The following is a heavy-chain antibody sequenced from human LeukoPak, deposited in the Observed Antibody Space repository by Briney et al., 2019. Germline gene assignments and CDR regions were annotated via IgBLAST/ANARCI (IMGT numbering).Heavy chain of an antibody. CDR1: GGSISSYY. J-gene: IGHJ3*02. CDR2: IYYSGST. CDR3: ARLARITIFGVVTWGAFDI. V-gene: IGHV4-59*01. Sequence: PSETLSLTCTVSGGSISSYYWSWIRQPPGKGLEWIGYIYYSGSTNYNPSLKSQVTISVDTSKNQFSLKLSSVTAADTAVYYCARLARITIFGVVTWGAFDIWGQGTMVTVSS. D-gene: IGHD3-3*01.